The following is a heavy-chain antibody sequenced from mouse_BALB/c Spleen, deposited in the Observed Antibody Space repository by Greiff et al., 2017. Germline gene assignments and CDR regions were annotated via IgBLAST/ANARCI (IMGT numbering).Heavy chain of an antibody. Sequence: EVKLVESGGGLVQPGGSRKLSRAASGFTFSSFGMHWVRQAPEKGLEWVAYISSGSSTIYYADTVKGRFTISRDNPKNTLFLQMTSLRSEDTAMYYCARSDYDGFDYWGQGTTLTVSS. J-gene: IGHJ2*01. CDR1: GFTFSSFG. CDR3: ARSDYDGFDY. CDR2: ISSGSSTI. V-gene: IGHV5-17*02. D-gene: IGHD2-4*01.